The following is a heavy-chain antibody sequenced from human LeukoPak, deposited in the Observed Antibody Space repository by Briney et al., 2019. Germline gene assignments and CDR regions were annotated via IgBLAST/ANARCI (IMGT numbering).Heavy chain of an antibody. D-gene: IGHD3-22*01. J-gene: IGHJ4*02. CDR2: IYYSGST. V-gene: IGHV4-39*07. CDR1: GCSLSSSRYY. Sequence: SETLSLGCSVSGCSLSSSRYYSGWFRQPPGKGLEWSGSIYYSGSTYYNPSLKSRVTMSADMSKNPVSLKLTSVSAADTAVYYCARYAYVSSYYGKRGDYWGQGTQVSVSS. CDR3: ARYAYVSSYYGKRGDY.